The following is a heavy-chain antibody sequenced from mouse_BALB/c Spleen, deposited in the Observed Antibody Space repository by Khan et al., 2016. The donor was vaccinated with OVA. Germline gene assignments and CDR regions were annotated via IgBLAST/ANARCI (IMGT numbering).Heavy chain of an antibody. CDR3: ARRTFDY. CDR2: IDPFNGGP. J-gene: IGHJ3*01. Sequence: VQLQQPGPELMKPGASVNISCKASGYSFTSYYIHGVKQSHGKSLEWIGYIDPFNGGPDYNQNFKGKATLTVDKASNTAYMHLSSLTSEDSAVYYCARRTFDYWGQGTLVTVSA. V-gene: IGHV1S135*01. CDR1: GYSFTSYY.